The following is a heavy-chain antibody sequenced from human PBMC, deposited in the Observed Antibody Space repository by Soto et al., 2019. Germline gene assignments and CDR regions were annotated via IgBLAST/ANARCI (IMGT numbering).Heavy chain of an antibody. D-gene: IGHD3-10*01. Sequence: QEQLVQSGTEVKKPGASVKFSCKASGNTPTDSYIHWVRQAPGQGLEWMGWINPRTGDTNYAQTFRGRVTMTWDTSISTVHKELSSLRFDDTAVYYCARSTGSFSYFGLDVWGQGTTVTVSS. CDR1: GNTPTDSY. CDR2: INPRTGDT. V-gene: IGHV1-2*02. J-gene: IGHJ6*02. CDR3: ARSTGSFSYFGLDV.